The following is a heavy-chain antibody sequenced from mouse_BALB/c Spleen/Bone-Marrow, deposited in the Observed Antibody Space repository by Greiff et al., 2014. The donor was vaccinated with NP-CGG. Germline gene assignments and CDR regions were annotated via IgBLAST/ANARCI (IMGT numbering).Heavy chain of an antibody. V-gene: IGHV1-80*01. CDR2: IYPGDGDT. D-gene: IGHD2-1*01. Sequence: VQLVESXAELVRPGSSVKISCKASGYAFSSYWMNWVKQRPGQGLEWIGQIYPGDGDTNYSGKFRGKATLTADESSSTAYMQLSSLTSEDSAVYFCAFGNYDFDYWGQGTTLTVSS. CDR3: AFGNYDFDY. CDR1: GYAFSSYW. J-gene: IGHJ2*01.